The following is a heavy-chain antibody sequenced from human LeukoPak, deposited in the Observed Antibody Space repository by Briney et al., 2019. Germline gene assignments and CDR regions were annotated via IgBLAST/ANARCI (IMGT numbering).Heavy chain of an antibody. Sequence: GSSVKVSCMVSGYTLTELSMHWVRQAPGKGLEWMGGFDPENGETIYAQKFQGRVTMTEDTSTDTAYMELSSLRSEDTAVYYCATSYYDILTGYRPLAYWGQGTLVTVSS. J-gene: IGHJ4*02. CDR3: ATSYYDILTGYRPLAY. CDR2: FDPENGET. D-gene: IGHD3-9*01. V-gene: IGHV1-24*01. CDR1: GYTLTELS.